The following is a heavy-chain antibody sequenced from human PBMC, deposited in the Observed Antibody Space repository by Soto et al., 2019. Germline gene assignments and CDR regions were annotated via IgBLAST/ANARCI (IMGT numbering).Heavy chain of an antibody. J-gene: IGHJ6*02. CDR2: IYPGDSDT. D-gene: IGHD6-13*01. CDR3: ARTSAAGKYYYGMDV. CDR1: GCNECRSR. V-gene: IGHV5-51*07. Sequence: KGCGCNECRSRWSREHQKQEKGLEWMGIIYPGDSDTRYSPSFQGQVTISADKSISTAFLQWSSLKASDTAMYYCARTSAAGKYYYGMDVWGQGTTVTVSS.